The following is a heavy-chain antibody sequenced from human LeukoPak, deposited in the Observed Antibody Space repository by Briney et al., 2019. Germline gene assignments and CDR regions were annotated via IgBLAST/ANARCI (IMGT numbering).Heavy chain of an antibody. Sequence: ASVKVSCKASGYTFTGYYMHWMRQPPGQGLEWMGWINPNSGGTNYAQKFQGRVTMTRDTSISTAYMELSRLRSDDTAVYYCARDAGYSSSWYFHYGMDVWGQGTTVTVSS. CDR1: GYTFTGYY. CDR2: INPNSGGT. CDR3: ARDAGYSSSWYFHYGMDV. J-gene: IGHJ6*02. D-gene: IGHD6-13*01. V-gene: IGHV1-2*02.